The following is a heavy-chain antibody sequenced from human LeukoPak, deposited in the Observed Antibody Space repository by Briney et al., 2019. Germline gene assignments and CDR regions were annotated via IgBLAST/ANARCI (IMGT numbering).Heavy chain of an antibody. D-gene: IGHD5-24*01. CDR2: IYTSGST. J-gene: IGHJ3*02. V-gene: IGHV4-59*10. CDR1: GGSFSGYY. CDR3: ARDGYNLGFAHRIDAFDI. Sequence: PSETLSLTCAVYGGSFSGYYWSWIRQPPGKGLEWIGRIYTSGSTNYNPSLKSRVTMSVDTSKNQFSLKLSSVTAADTAVYYCARDGYNLGFAHRIDAFDIWGQGTMVTVSS.